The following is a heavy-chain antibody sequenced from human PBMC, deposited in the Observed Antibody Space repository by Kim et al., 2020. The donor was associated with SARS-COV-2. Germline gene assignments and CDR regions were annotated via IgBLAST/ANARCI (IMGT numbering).Heavy chain of an antibody. J-gene: IGHJ4*02. D-gene: IGHD6-19*01. Sequence: GGSLRLSCAGSGFIFSTYAMSWVRQAPGKGLEWVSVITGSGGSTYYADSVRGRFTISRDNSKNTLYLQMNNLRAEDTAVYYCAKRSGSGIAVTGTGVDSWGQGTLVTVSS. CDR1: GFIFSTYA. V-gene: IGHV3-23*01. CDR2: ITGSGGST. CDR3: AKRSGSGIAVTGTGVDS.